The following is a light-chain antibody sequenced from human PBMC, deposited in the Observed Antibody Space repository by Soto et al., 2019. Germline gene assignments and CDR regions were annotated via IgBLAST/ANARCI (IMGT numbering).Light chain of an antibody. J-gene: IGLJ1*01. Sequence: ALTQPASVSGSPGQSIAISCTGTSSYVGGYNYVSWYQQHPGKAPKLMIHEVSNRPSGVSDRFSGSKSGNTASLTISGLQADDEADYYCSSHTSYSTRVFGTGTKVTVL. V-gene: IGLV2-14*01. CDR3: SSHTSYSTRV. CDR1: SSYVGGYNY. CDR2: EVS.